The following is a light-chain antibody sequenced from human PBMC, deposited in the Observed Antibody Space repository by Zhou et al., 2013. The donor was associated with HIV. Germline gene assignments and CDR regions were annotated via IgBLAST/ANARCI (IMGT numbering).Light chain of an antibody. Sequence: DIQMTQSPSTLSASVGDTVTITCRASQTISSWLAWYQQKPGKAPKYLIYKTSSLESGVPSRFSGSGYGTDFTLTITSLQPEDFATYYCHQFDSFPWKFGQGTKVEIK. CDR2: KTS. CDR1: QTISSW. J-gene: IGKJ1*01. V-gene: IGKV1-5*03. CDR3: HQFDSFPWK.